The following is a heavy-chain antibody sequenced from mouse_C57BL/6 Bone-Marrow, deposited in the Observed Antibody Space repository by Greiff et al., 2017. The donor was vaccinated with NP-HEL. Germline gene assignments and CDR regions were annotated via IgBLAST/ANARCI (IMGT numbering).Heavy chain of an antibody. Sequence: QVHVKQPGAELVKPGASVKLSCKASGYTFTSYWMHWVKQRPGRGLEWIGRIDPNSGGTKYNEKFKSKATLTVDKPSSTAYMQLSSLTSEDSAVYYVAYYGSSYDWGFCVWGTGTTVTVSS. J-gene: IGHJ1*03. V-gene: IGHV1-72*01. D-gene: IGHD1-1*01. CDR2: IDPNSGGT. CDR1: GYTFTSYW. CDR3: AYYGSSYDWGFCV.